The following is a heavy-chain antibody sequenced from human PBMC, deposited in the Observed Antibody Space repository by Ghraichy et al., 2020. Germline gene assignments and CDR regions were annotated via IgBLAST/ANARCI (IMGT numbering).Heavy chain of an antibody. CDR2: INYVGVT. Sequence: LSLTCSVYGGSIGGYYWSWIRHSPGQGLEWIGEINYVGVTIYNPSLESRVTISLDTYNNQFSLSLASVTAADTALYFCARGRYCGGGACYPRPSSFDYWGQGIPVTVSS. D-gene: IGHD2-15*01. V-gene: IGHV4-34*01. CDR1: GGSIGGYY. CDR3: ARGRYCGGGACYPRPSSFDY. J-gene: IGHJ4*02.